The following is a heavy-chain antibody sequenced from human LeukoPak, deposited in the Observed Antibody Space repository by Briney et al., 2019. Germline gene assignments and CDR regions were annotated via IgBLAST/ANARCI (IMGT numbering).Heavy chain of an antibody. D-gene: IGHD3-3*01. CDR1: GFTFDDYA. V-gene: IGHV3-9*01. Sequence: GGSLRLSCAASGFTFDDYAMHWVRQAPGKGLEWVSGIGWNSGNIVYADSVKGRFTISRDNSKNTLYLQMNSLRAEDTAVYYCAKGDDFWSGYSDYWGQGTLATVSS. J-gene: IGHJ4*02. CDR3: AKGDDFWSGYSDY. CDR2: IGWNSGNI.